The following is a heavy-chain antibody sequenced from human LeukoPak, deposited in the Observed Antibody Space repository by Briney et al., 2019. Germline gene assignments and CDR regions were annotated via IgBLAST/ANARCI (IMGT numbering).Heavy chain of an antibody. CDR1: GFTFDDYG. CDR2: ISGSGGST. D-gene: IGHD2-2*01. J-gene: IGHJ4*02. Sequence: PGGSLRLSCAASGFTFDDYGMSWVRQAPGKGLEWVSAISGSGGSTYYADSVKGRFTISRDNSKNTLYLQMNSLRAEDTAVYYCAKDQGYCSSTSCFPFDYRGQGTLVTVSS. V-gene: IGHV3-23*01. CDR3: AKDQGYCSSTSCFPFDY.